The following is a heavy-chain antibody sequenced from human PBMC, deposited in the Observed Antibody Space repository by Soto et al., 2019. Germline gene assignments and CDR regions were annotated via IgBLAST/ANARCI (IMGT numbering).Heavy chain of an antibody. CDR2: TWYDGTNK. Sequence: SGGSLRLSCAASGFTFRIYSMHWVRQSPGKGLEWVAVTWYDGTNKYYGESVKGRFTISRDNSENTLYLQMNSLRVEDTAVYYCARDATFGTKGGSFDIWGHGTLVTVSS. V-gene: IGHV3-33*01. CDR3: ARDATFGTKGGSFDI. CDR1: GFTFRIYS. J-gene: IGHJ3*02. D-gene: IGHD3-16*01.